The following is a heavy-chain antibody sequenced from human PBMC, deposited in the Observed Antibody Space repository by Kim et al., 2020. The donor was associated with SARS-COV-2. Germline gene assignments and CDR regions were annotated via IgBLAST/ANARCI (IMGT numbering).Heavy chain of an antibody. Sequence: GGSLRLSCAASGFTFSSRAMSWVRQAPGKGPEWVASANNGGNAYYADSVKGRFTVSRDITRDTLYLQMNSLSAEDTALYFCAKDHPSSGWPAFDSWGQGTLVTVSS. CDR1: GFTFSSRA. CDR2: ANNGGNA. D-gene: IGHD6-19*01. V-gene: IGHV3-23*01. J-gene: IGHJ4*02. CDR3: AKDHPSSGWPAFDS.